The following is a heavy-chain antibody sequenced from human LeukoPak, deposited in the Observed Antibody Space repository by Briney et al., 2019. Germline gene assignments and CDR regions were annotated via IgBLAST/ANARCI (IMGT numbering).Heavy chain of an antibody. CDR3: ARGGINGKIDY. V-gene: IGHV4-61*02. CDR1: GGSISSGSYY. J-gene: IGHJ4*02. D-gene: IGHD1-20*01. Sequence: PSETLSLTCTVSGGSISSGSYYWSWIRQPAWKGLEWIGRIYTSGSTNYNPSLKSRVTISVDTSKNQFSLKLSSVTAADTAVYYCARGGINGKIDYWGQGTLVTVFS. CDR2: IYTSGST.